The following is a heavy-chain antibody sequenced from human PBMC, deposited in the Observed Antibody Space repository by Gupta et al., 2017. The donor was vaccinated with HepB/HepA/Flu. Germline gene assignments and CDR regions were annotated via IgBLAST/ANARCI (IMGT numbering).Heavy chain of an antibody. V-gene: IGHV3-23*01. D-gene: IGHD5-18*01. CDR2: ISGSGGST. CDR1: GFTFSSYA. CDR3: AKAQMLDTAMANYYMDV. J-gene: IGHJ6*03. Sequence: EVQLLESGGGLVQPGGSLRLSCAASGFTFSSYAMSWVRQAPGKGLEWVSAISGSGGSTYYADSVKGRFTISRDNSKNTLYLQMNSLRAEDTAVYYCAKAQMLDTAMANYYMDVWGKGTTVTVSS.